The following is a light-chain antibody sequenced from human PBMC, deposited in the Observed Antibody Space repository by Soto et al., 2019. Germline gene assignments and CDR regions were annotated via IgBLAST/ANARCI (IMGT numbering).Light chain of an antibody. J-gene: IGKJ5*01. CDR2: GAS. CDR3: QQYGNSPST. V-gene: IGKV3-20*01. Sequence: ETVLTQSPGTLSLSPGERATLSCRASQSVSNNYLAWYLQKPGQAPRLLIYGASSRATGIPDRFSGSGSGTDFTLTFTRLEPEDFAVYYCQQYGNSPSTFGQGTRLEI. CDR1: QSVSNNY.